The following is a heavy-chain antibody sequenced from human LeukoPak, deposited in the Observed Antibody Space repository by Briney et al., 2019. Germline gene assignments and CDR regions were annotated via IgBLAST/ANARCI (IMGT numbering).Heavy chain of an antibody. D-gene: IGHD2-21*02. J-gene: IGHJ3*02. Sequence: GGSLRLSCAASGFTFSSYAMHWVRQAPGKGLKYVSAISSNGGSTYYANSVKGRFTISRDNSKNTLYLQMGSLRAEDMAVYYCARMAYCGGDCYSTNAFDIWGQGTMVTVSS. CDR1: GFTFSSYA. CDR3: ARMAYCGGDCYSTNAFDI. CDR2: ISSNGGST. V-gene: IGHV3-64*01.